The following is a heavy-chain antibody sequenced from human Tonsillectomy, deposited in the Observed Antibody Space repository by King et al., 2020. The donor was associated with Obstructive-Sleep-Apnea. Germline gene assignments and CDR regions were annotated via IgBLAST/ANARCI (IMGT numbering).Heavy chain of an antibody. D-gene: IGHD5-12*01. CDR2: IYHSGST. CDR1: GGSISSGGYS. V-gene: IGHV4-30-2*01. CDR3: ARDRGSGYDYHFDY. J-gene: IGHJ4*02. Sequence: QLQESGSGLVKPSQTLSLTCAVSGGSISSGGYSWSWIRQPPGKGLEWIGYIYHSGSTYYNPSLKSRVTISVDRSKNQFSLKLSSVTAADTAVYYCARDRGSGYDYHFDYWGQGTLVTVSS.